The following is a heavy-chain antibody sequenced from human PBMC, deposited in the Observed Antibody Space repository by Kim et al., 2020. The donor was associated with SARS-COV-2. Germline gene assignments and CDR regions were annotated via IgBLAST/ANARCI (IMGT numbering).Heavy chain of an antibody. V-gene: IGHV4-30-2*01. Sequence: SETLSLTCAVSGGSISSGGYSWSWIRQPPGKGLEWIGYIYHSGSTYYNPSLKSRVTISVDTSKNQFSLKLSSVTAADTAVYYCATAHCGSSSSLDYWGQG. CDR2: IYHSGST. D-gene: IGHD3-10*01. J-gene: IGHJ4*02. CDR3: ATAHCGSSSSLDY. CDR1: GGSISSGGYS.